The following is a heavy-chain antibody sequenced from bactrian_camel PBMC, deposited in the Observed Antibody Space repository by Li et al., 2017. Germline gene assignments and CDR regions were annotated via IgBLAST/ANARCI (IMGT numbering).Heavy chain of an antibody. CDR3: AASRADGSCQRRDLVTY. CDR1: GDTSRRKY. CDR2: IDSDGTT. J-gene: IGHJ4*01. Sequence: QVQLVESGGGSVRAGGSVRLSCVASGDTSRRKYMAWFRRTPGKEREGVAAIDSDGTTKYIDSAEGRFTISRDNAKKTLFLQMNSLKPEDTAMYYCAASRADGSCQRRDLVTYWGQGTQVTVS. D-gene: IGHD2*01. V-gene: IGHV3S53*01.